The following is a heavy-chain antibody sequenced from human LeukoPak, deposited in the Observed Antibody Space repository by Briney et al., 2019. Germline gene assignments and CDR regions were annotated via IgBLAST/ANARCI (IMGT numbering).Heavy chain of an antibody. CDR1: GDSISSGDYY. D-gene: IGHD3-9*01. Sequence: PSETLSLTCTVSGDSISSGDYYWGWIRQPPGKGLEWIGSIYHSGSTYYNPSLKSRVTISVDTSKNQFSLKLSSVTAADTAVYYCARMGYFDWSINWFDPWGQGTLVTVSS. V-gene: IGHV4-38-2*02. J-gene: IGHJ5*02. CDR3: ARMGYFDWSINWFDP. CDR2: IYHSGST.